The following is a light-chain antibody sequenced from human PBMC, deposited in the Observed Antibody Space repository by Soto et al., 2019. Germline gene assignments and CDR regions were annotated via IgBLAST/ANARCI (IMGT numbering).Light chain of an antibody. Sequence: QSALTQPPSASGSPGQSVTISCTGTSGDIGGYDYVSWFQHHPGRAPKLMIYELTKRPSGVPDRFSGSRSGNTASLTVSGLQAEDEADYYCSSYAGSNNVIFGGGTKLTVL. CDR1: SGDIGGYDY. CDR3: SSYAGSNNVI. V-gene: IGLV2-8*01. CDR2: ELT. J-gene: IGLJ2*01.